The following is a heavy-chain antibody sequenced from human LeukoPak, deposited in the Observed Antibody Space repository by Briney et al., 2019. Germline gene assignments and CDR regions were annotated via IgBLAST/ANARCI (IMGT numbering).Heavy chain of an antibody. V-gene: IGHV1-18*04. CDR2: ISAYNGNT. Sequence: ASVKVSCKASGYTFTGYYMHWVRQAPGQGLEWMGWISAYNGNTNYAQKLQGRVTMTTDTSTSTAYMELRSLRSDDTAVYYCARGPTGSSIAARLPDYWGQGTLVTVSS. J-gene: IGHJ4*02. CDR1: GYTFTGYY. CDR3: ARGPTGSSIAARLPDY. D-gene: IGHD6-6*01.